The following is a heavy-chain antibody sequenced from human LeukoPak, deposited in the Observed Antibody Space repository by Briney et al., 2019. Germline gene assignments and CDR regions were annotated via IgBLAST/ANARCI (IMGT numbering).Heavy chain of an antibody. CDR1: GFTFSTYT. V-gene: IGHV3-21*01. J-gene: IGHJ4*02. D-gene: IGHD2/OR15-2a*01. CDR2: ISHSSTSI. CDR3: ASVIGACGQGPLDN. Sequence: GGSLRLSCAASGFTFSTYTMNWVRQAPGKGLEWVSSISHSSTSIYYTDSVKGRFTISRDNAKNSLYLQMNSLRAEDTAVYYCASVIGACGQGPLDNWGQGTLVTVSS.